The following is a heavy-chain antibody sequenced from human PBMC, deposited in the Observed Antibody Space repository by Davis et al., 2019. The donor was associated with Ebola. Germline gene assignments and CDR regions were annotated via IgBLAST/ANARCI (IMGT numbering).Heavy chain of an antibody. Sequence: GESLKISCAASGFSFSSSGMHWVRQAPGKGLEWVALIRHDVSTPYYADSVKGRFTISRDNSNNALWLQMNSLRAEDTAVYYCAKMGGYSSSLHYWGQGTPVTVSS. CDR2: IRHDVSTP. CDR1: GFSFSSSG. D-gene: IGHD1-26*01. V-gene: IGHV3-30*02. J-gene: IGHJ4*02. CDR3: AKMGGYSSSLHY.